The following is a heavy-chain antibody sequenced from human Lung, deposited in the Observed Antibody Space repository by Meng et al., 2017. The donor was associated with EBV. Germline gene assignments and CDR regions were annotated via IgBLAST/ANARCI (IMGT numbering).Heavy chain of an antibody. CDR2: IYDSGST. D-gene: IGHD6-6*01. J-gene: IGHJ5*02. CDR1: GGSIRFGDYY. CDR3: AREYSSSSGLPGP. V-gene: IGHV4-30-4*08. Sequence: VPLQESGPGLVKPSQTLSLTCTVAGGSIRFGDYYWSWIRQPPGKGLEWIGYIYDSGSTSYNPSLMSRVTISVDTSRNQFSLKLTSVTAADTAVYYCAREYSSSSGLPGPWGQGTLVTVSS.